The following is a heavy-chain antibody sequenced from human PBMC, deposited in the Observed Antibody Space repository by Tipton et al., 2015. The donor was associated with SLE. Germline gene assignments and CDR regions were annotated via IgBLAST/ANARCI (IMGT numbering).Heavy chain of an antibody. D-gene: IGHD3-3*01. CDR2: IYSGGST. CDR3: AREGGSFGVVTLYYFDY. CDR1: GFTVSSNY. Sequence: GSLRLSCAASGFTVSSNYMNWVRQAPGKGLEWVSVIYSGGSTYYADSVKGRFTISRDNSKNTLYLQMNSLRAEDTAVYYCAREGGSFGVVTLYYFDYWGQGTLVTVSS. J-gene: IGHJ4*02. V-gene: IGHV3-66*02.